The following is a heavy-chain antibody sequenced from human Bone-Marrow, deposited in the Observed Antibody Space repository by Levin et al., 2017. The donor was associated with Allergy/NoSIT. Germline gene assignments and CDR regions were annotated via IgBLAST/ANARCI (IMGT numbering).Heavy chain of an antibody. D-gene: IGHD6-19*01. Sequence: PGGSLRLSCAASGFTFSSYGMHWVRQAPGKGLEWVAVIWYDGSNKYYADSVKGRFTISRDNSKNTLYLQMNSLRGEDTAVYYCARGIAVAGQEGLGIPNFDYWGQGTLVTVSS. V-gene: IGHV3-33*01. CDR2: IWYDGSNK. CDR1: GFTFSSYG. J-gene: IGHJ4*02. CDR3: ARGIAVAGQEGLGIPNFDY.